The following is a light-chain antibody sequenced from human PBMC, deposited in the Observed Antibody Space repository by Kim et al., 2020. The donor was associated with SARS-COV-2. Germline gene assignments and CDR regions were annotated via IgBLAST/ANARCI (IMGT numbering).Light chain of an antibody. J-gene: IGKJ5*01. CDR3: QQYDNLPIT. Sequence: DIQMTQSPSSLSASVGDRVTITCQASQDISNCLNWCQQKRGKPPKLLIYDASSLKTGVPSRFSGSASGTDFTFTISSLQPEDIATYYCQQYDNLPITFGQGTRLEIK. V-gene: IGKV1-33*01. CDR2: DAS. CDR1: QDISNC.